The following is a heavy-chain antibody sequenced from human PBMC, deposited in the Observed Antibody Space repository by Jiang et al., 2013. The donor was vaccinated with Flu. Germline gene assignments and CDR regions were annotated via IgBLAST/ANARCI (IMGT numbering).Heavy chain of an antibody. D-gene: IGHD2-2*01. Sequence: LLKPSETLSLTCAVYGGSFSGYYWSWIRQPPGKGLEWIGEINHSGSTNYNPSLKSRVTISVDTSKNQFSLKLSSVTAADTAVYYCATGRGCSSTSCYEDGVWSSWYFDLWGRGTLVTVSS. V-gene: IGHV4-34*01. CDR1: GGSFSGYY. CDR2: INHSGST. J-gene: IGHJ2*01. CDR3: ATGRGCSSTSCYEDGVWSSWYFDL.